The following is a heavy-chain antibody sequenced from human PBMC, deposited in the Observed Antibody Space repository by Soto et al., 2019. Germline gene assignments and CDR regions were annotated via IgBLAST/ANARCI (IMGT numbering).Heavy chain of an antibody. CDR2: ISGSGGST. Sequence: GGSLRLSCAASGFTFSSYAMSWVLQAPGKGLEWVSAISGSGGSTYYADSVKGRFTISRDNSKNTLYLQMNSLRAEDTAVYYCAKDVAVAGTLWFDPWGQGTLVTVSS. J-gene: IGHJ5*02. CDR3: AKDVAVAGTLWFDP. CDR1: GFTFSSYA. D-gene: IGHD6-19*01. V-gene: IGHV3-23*01.